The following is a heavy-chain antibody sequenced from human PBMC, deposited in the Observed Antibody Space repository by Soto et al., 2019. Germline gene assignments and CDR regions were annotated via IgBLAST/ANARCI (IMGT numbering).Heavy chain of an antibody. CDR3: AREGARRKDCSSTSCHRGYYYMDG. CDR2: IIPILGIA. Sequence: QVQLVQSGAEVKKPGSSVKVSCKASGGTFSSYTISWVRQAPGQGLEWMGRIIPILGIANYAQKFQGRVTITADKSTSTAYMELSSLRSEDTAVYYCAREGARRKDCSSTSCHRGYYYMDGWGKGTTVTVSS. CDR1: GGTFSSYT. D-gene: IGHD2-2*02. J-gene: IGHJ6*03. V-gene: IGHV1-69*08.